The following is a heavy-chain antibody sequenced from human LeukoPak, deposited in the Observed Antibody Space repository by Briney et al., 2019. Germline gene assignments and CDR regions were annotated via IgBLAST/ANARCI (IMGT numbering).Heavy chain of an antibody. CDR3: ARGGSHFDY. CDR1: GGSISSSSYS. J-gene: IGHJ4*02. V-gene: IGHV4-39*01. CDR2: IYYSGST. D-gene: IGHD1-26*01. Sequence: SETLSLTCTVSGGSISSSSYSWGWIRQPPGKGLEWIGSIYYSGSTYYNPSLKSRVTISVDTSKNQFSLKLSSVTAADTAVYYCARGGSHFDYWGQGTLVTVSS.